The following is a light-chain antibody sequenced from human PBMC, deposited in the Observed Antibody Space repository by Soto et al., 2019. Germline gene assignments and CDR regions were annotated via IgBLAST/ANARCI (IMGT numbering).Light chain of an antibody. J-gene: IGKJ5*01. CDR1: QSVSRN. Sequence: EIVMTQSPATLSVSPGERVTLSCRASQSVSRNLAWYQQKPGQAPGLLIYGASTRATGIPARFSGSGSGTEFTLTISSLQSEDFGVYYCQQYKNWPRITFGQGTRLEIK. V-gene: IGKV3-15*01. CDR2: GAS. CDR3: QQYKNWPRIT.